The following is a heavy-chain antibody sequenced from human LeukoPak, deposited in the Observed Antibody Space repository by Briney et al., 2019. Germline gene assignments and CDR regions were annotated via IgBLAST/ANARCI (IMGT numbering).Heavy chain of an antibody. CDR2: ISGRGDST. CDR3: AKDASGYSYANFDY. Sequence: GGSLRLSCAASRFTFSSYAMSWVRQAPGKGLERVSAISGRGDSTYYADSVKGRFTISRDNSKNTLYLQMNSLRADDTAVYHCAKDASGYSYANFDYWGQGTLVTVSS. J-gene: IGHJ4*02. D-gene: IGHD5-18*01. CDR1: RFTFSSYA. V-gene: IGHV3-23*01.